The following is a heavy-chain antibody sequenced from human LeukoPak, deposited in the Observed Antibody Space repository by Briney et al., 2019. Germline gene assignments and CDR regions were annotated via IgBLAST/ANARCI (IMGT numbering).Heavy chain of an antibody. D-gene: IGHD3-16*01. CDR2: TYYRSKWYN. V-gene: IGHV6-1*01. CDR3: TRDEGAFRGTSHHHP. J-gene: IGHJ4*02. CDR1: GDSVSSNSAT. Sequence: SQTLSLTCAISGDSVSSNSATWNWIRQSPSRGLEWLGRTYYRSKWYNDYAGSVKSRITINPDTSKNQFSLQLNSVTPEDTALYFCTRDEGAFRGTSHHHPWGQGTLVTVSS.